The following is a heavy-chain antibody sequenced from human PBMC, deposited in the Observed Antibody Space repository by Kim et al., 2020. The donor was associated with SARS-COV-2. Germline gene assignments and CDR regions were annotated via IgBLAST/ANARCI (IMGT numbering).Heavy chain of an antibody. Sequence: SETLSLTCTVSGGSISSYYWSWIRQPPGKGLEWMGYIYYSGSTNYNPSLKSRGTISLDTSKNQFSLKLSSVTAADTAVYYCARKAIAAAAGDWFDPWGQGTLVTVSS. V-gene: IGHV4-59*13. D-gene: IGHD6-13*01. J-gene: IGHJ5*02. CDR3: ARKAIAAAAGDWFDP. CDR1: GGSISSYY. CDR2: IYYSGST.